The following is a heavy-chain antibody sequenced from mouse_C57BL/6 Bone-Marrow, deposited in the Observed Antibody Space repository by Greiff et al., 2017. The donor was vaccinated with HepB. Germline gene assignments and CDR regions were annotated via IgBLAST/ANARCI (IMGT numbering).Heavy chain of an antibody. V-gene: IGHV1-84*01. D-gene: IGHD1-1*01. Sequence: QQRPGQGLEWIGWIYPGSGNTKYNEKFKGKATLTVDTSSSTAYMQLSSLTSEDSAVYFCARSCSYGSSFVDYWGQGTTLTVSS. CDR3: ARSCSYGSSFVDY. J-gene: IGHJ2*01. CDR2: IYPGSGNT.